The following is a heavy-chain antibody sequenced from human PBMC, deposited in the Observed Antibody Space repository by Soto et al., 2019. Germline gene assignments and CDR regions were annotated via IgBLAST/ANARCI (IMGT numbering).Heavy chain of an antibody. V-gene: IGHV4-59*08. CDR1: GGSFNNYY. CDR3: ARRSNFYYGFDY. CDR2: IYSSGSA. J-gene: IGHJ4*02. D-gene: IGHD3-22*01. Sequence: SETLSLTCTVSGGSFNNYYWTWIRQTPGKGLEWIGYIYSSGSAGYNPSLKSRVTMLVDTSKNQFSLKLSSVTAADTAVYYCARRSNFYYGFDYWGRGTLVTVSS.